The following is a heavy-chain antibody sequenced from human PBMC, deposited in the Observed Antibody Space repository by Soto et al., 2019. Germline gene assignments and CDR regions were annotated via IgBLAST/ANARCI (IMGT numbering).Heavy chain of an antibody. CDR3: ASEYCSGGRCYYYGMDV. CDR2: IWYDGSNK. J-gene: IGHJ6*02. D-gene: IGHD2-15*01. Sequence: QVQLVESGGGVVQPGRSLRLSCEASGFTFSSYGMHWVGQAPGKGLEWVAVIWYDGSNKYYADSVKGRFTISRDNSKNTLYLQMNSLRAEDTAVYYCASEYCSGGRCYYYGMDVWGQGTTVTVSS. V-gene: IGHV3-33*01. CDR1: GFTFSSYG.